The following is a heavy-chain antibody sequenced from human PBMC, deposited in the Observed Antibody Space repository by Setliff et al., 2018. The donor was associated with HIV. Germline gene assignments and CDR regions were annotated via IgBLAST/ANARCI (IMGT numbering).Heavy chain of an antibody. CDR2: GHHSGHT. J-gene: IGHJ3*01. V-gene: IGHV4-4*09. D-gene: IGHD1-26*01. Sequence: PSETLSLTCTVSGVSITSHYWNWFRQSPGKGLEWIGFGHHSGHTRQNPSLASRVTISVDMSKNQFSLKLNSLSAADTAVYYCARWESAQKAFNPWGHGTMVTVSS. CDR3: ARWESAQKAFNP. CDR1: GVSITSHY.